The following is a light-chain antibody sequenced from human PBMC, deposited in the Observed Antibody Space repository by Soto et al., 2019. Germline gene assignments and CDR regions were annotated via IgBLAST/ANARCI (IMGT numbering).Light chain of an antibody. J-gene: IGKJ1*01. Sequence: ETVMTQSPATLSVSPGERATLSFRASQSVNSNLAWYQQKLGQAPRVLIFGASTRATGIPARFSGSGSGTEFSLTISRLEPEDFAVYYCQLYGGSPKTFGQGTKVDIK. CDR1: QSVNSN. CDR2: GAS. CDR3: QLYGGSPKT. V-gene: IGKV3-15*01.